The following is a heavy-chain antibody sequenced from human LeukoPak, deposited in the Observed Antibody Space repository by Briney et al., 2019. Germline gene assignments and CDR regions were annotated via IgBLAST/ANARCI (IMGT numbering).Heavy chain of an antibody. J-gene: IGHJ4*02. Sequence: GGSLRLSCAASGFTFDDYAMHWVRQAPGKGLEWVSGISWNSGSIGYADSVKGRFTISRDNAKNSLYLQMNSLRAEDTALYYCAESGFGELETNFDYWGQGTLVTVSS. CDR2: ISWNSGSI. V-gene: IGHV3-9*01. D-gene: IGHD3-10*01. CDR3: AESGFGELETNFDY. CDR1: GFTFDDYA.